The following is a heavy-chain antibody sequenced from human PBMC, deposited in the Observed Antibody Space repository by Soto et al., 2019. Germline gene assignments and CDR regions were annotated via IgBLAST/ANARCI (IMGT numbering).Heavy chain of an antibody. Sequence: QVQLVQSGAEVREPGASVKVSCKASGYTFTNYGISWVCQAPGQGLEWIGWISAYNGKIDYAQKVQGRITMTTDTSTSTAFMELRSLRSDDTAVYYCARETIPQMYYYGTDVWGQGTTVIVSS. CDR2: ISAYNGKI. CDR1: GYTFTNYG. V-gene: IGHV1-18*01. J-gene: IGHJ6*02. CDR3: ARETIPQMYYYGTDV. D-gene: IGHD3-16*01.